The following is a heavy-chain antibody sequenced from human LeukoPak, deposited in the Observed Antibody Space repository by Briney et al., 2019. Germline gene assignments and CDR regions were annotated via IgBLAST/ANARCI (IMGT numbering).Heavy chain of an antibody. Sequence: SETLSLTCTVSGDSVSNYYWSWIRQSPGKGLEWIGYMYHSGSANYNPSLKSRVTISVDTSRNQFSLKLSSVTAADTAVYYCARNSGSYDHWGPGTLVTVPS. CDR2: MYHSGSA. CDR1: GDSVSNYY. V-gene: IGHV4-59*02. CDR3: ARNSGSYDH. D-gene: IGHD1-26*01. J-gene: IGHJ5*02.